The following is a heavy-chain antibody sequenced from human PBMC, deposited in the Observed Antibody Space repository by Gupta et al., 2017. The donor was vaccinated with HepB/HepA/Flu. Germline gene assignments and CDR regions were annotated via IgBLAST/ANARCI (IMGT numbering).Heavy chain of an antibody. J-gene: IGHJ6*03. CDR1: GGAFSTSS. CDR2: IIPIFGTP. D-gene: IGHD1/OR15-1a*01. Sequence: QVHLVQSGTEVKKPGSSVKVSCKASGGAFSTSSISWMRQAPGQAPEWVGGIIPIFGTPSYTQKFQGRVTITADESRGTAYMQINSLTSEDTAMYYCSTLQQPFFYYMDVWGNGTTVIVTS. CDR3: STLQQPFFYYMDV. V-gene: IGHV1-69*01.